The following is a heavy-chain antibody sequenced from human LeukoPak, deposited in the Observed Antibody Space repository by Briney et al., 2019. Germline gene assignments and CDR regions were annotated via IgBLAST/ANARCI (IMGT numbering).Heavy chain of an antibody. V-gene: IGHV4-34*01. CDR2: INHSGST. CDR3: ARQGTGIAAAGRTTANWFDP. CDR1: GGSISSYY. J-gene: IGHJ5*02. D-gene: IGHD6-13*01. Sequence: SETLSLTCTVSGGSISSYYWSWIRQPPGKGLEWIGEINHSGSTNYNPSLKSRVTISVDTSKNQFSLKLSSVTAADTAVYYCARQGTGIAAAGRTTANWFDPWGQGTLVTVSS.